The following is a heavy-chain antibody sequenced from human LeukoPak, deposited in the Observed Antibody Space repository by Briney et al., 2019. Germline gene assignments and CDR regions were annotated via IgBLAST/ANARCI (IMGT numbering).Heavy chain of an antibody. CDR1: SDSISSSY. V-gene: IGHV4-59*01. J-gene: IGHJ1*01. D-gene: IGHD2-2*01. CDR3: ARGYCSSTICFQYFHH. Sequence: SETLSLTCTVSSDSISSSYWSWIRQPPGKGLEWIGYISCSGSTNYNPSLKSRVAISVDTSKNQFSLKLNSVTAADTAVYYCARGYCSSTICFQYFHHWGQGTLVTVSS. CDR2: ISCSGST.